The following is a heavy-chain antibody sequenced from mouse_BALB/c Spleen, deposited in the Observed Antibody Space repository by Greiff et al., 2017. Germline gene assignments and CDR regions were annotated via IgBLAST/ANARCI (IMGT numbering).Heavy chain of an antibody. CDR2: IWSGGST. J-gene: IGHJ3*01. CDR3: ASLEVFAY. CDR1: GFSLTSYG. V-gene: IGHV2-2*02. Sequence: QVQLQQSGPGLVQPSQSLSITCTVSGFSLTSYGVHWVRQSPVKGLEWLGVIWSGGSTDYNAAFISRLSISKDNSKSQVFFKMYSLQANDTAIYYCASLEVFAYWGQGTLVTVAA.